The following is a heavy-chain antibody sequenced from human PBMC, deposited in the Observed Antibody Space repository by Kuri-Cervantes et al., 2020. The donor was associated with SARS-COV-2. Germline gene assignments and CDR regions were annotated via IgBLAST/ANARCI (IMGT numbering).Heavy chain of an antibody. CDR1: GGSISRSSYY. Sequence: SETLSLTCSVSGGSISRSSYYWGWIRQPPGKGLEWVGSISYSGSTYYNPSLKSRIIISVDTSKNQFSLKLSSVTAADTAVYYCARRVPDDYGDYRFDPWGQGTLVTVSS. V-gene: IGHV4-39*01. CDR3: ARRVPDDYGDYRFDP. CDR2: ISYSGST. J-gene: IGHJ5*02. D-gene: IGHD4-17*01.